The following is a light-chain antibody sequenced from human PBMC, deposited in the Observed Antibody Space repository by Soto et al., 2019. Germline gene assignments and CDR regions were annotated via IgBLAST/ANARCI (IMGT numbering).Light chain of an antibody. V-gene: IGLV1-47*01. J-gene: IGLJ3*02. CDR3: AAWDDNLSGWV. CDR2: RNN. Sequence: QLVLTQPPSASGTPGQRVTISCSGSSTNIGSNYVNWYQQLPGTAPKLLIYRNNQRPSGGSDRFSGSKSGTSASLAISGLRSEDEVDYYCAAWDDNLSGWVFGGGTKLTVL. CDR1: STNIGSNY.